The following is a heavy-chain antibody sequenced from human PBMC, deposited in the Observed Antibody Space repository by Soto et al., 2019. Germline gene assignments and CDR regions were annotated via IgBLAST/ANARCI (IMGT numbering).Heavy chain of an antibody. CDR3: AGLRRLAAVANYYYNSMDV. J-gene: IGHJ6*02. CDR1: GASVSTEGYY. Sequence: PSETLSLACTVSGASVSTEGYYWSWIRQPPGKGLEWIGYVYHSGITNYNPSLKSRVTTSVDTSKNQVSLRLYSVTAADTGVYYCAGLRRLAAVANYYYNSMDVWGQWTTVTDSS. CDR2: VYHSGIT. V-gene: IGHV4-61*08. D-gene: IGHD6-19*01.